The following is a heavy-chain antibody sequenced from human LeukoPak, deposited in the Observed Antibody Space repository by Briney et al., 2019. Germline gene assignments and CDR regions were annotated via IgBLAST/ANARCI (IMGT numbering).Heavy chain of an antibody. J-gene: IGHJ4*02. V-gene: IGHV3-30*14. CDR1: GFTFSSYA. CDR2: ISYDGSNK. D-gene: IGHD3-10*01. Sequence: GGSLRLSCAASGFTFSSYAMHWVRQAPGKGLEWVAVISYDGSNKYYADSVKGRFTISRDNSKNTLYLQMNSLRAEDTAVYYCARDRSTMVRGVIIGRSGYFDYWGQGTLVTVSS. CDR3: ARDRSTMVRGVIIGRSGYFDY.